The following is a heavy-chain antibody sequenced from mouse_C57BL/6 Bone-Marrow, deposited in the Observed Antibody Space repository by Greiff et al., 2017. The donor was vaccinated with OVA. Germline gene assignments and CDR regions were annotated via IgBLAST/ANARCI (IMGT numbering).Heavy chain of an antibody. J-gene: IGHJ2*01. CDR3: ATGTGDY. D-gene: IGHD4-1*01. V-gene: IGHV5-17*01. CDR2: ISSGSSTI. CDR1: GFTFSDYG. Sequence: EVKVEESGGGLVKPGGSLKLSCAASGFTFSDYGMHWVRQAPEKGLEWVAYISSGSSTIYYADTVKGRFTISRDNAKNTLFLQMTSLRSEDTAMYYCATGTGDYWGQGTTLTVSS.